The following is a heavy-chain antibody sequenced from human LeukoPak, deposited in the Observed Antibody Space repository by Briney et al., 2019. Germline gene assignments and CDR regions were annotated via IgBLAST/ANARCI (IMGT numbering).Heavy chain of an antibody. CDR1: GGTFSSYA. D-gene: IGHD6-13*01. V-gene: IGHV1-69*13. J-gene: IGHJ4*02. CDR2: IIPIFGTA. CDR3: ARAGYSSSWHGPFDY. Sequence: SVKVSCKASGGTFSSYAISWVRQAPGQGLEWMGGIIPIFGTANYAQKFQGRVTITADESTNTAYMELNSLRAEDTAVYYCARAGYSSSWHGPFDYWGQGTLVTVSS.